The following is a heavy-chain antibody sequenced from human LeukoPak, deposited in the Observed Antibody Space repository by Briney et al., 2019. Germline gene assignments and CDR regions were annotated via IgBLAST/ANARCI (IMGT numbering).Heavy chain of an antibody. CDR2: ISGSGGST. V-gene: IGHV3-23*01. Sequence: PGGSLRLSCAASGFTFSSYAMSWVRQAPGKGLEWVSAISGSGGSTYYADSVKGRFTISRDNSKNTLYLQMNSLRAEDTAVYYCAKETMVRGVVDSYYFDYWGQGTLVTVSS. D-gene: IGHD3-10*01. J-gene: IGHJ4*02. CDR1: GFTFSSYA. CDR3: AKETMVRGVVDSYYFDY.